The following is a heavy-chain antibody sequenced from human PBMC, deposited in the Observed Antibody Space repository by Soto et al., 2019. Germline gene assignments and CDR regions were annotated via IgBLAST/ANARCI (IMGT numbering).Heavy chain of an antibody. V-gene: IGHV1-69*12. CDR1: GGTFSSNT. D-gene: IGHD2-15*01. Sequence: QVQLVQSGAEVKEPGSSVTVSCKASGGTFSSNTLSWVRQAPGQGLEWMGGIIPIFGTANYAQKFQGRVTITADESTRTAYMALSSLSSEDTAVYYCARAREGYCSGDNCYFYYGMDVWGHGTTVTVSS. CDR2: IIPIFGTA. J-gene: IGHJ6*02. CDR3: ARAREGYCSGDNCYFYYGMDV.